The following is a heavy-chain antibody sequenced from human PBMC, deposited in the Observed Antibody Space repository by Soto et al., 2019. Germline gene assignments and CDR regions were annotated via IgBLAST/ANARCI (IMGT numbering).Heavy chain of an antibody. CDR3: ASDQAYPAVYDFLAGLRHFCYYGMDV. CDR2: TYYRSKWYN. V-gene: IGHV6-1*01. Sequence: SQTISLTCAISGDSVSSNSAAWNWIRQSPSRGLEWLGRTYYRSKWYNDYAVSVKSRITINPYTSKNKFSLQLNSVTPDDTAVYYYASDQAYPAVYDFLAGLRHFCYYGMDV. D-gene: IGHD3-3*01. CDR1: GDSVSSNSAA. J-gene: IGHJ6*01.